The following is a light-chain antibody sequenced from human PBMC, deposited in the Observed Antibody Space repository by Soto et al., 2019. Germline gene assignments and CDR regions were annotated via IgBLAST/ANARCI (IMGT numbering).Light chain of an antibody. CDR1: QGISSF. Sequence: QSPSSLSASIGDRVTITCRASQGISSFLAWYQQKPGKAPKLLIYAASTLQSGIPSRFSGSGSGTDFTLTISSLQPEDFATYYFLQLIIDSYTIPFGLGTRLEIK. J-gene: IGKJ5*01. CDR2: AAS. CDR3: LQLIIDSYTIP. V-gene: IGKV1-9*01.